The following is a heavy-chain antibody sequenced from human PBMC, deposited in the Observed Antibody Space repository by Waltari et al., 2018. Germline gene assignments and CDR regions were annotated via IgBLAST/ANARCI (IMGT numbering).Heavy chain of an antibody. J-gene: IGHJ4*02. D-gene: IGHD1-26*01. CDR1: GGTFSSYT. Sequence: QVQLVQSGAEVKKPGSSVKVSCKASGGTFSSYTISWVRQAPGQGLEWMGRINPILGIANYAQKCQGRVTITADKSTSTAYMELSSLRSEDTAVYYCARGSVGAKFDYWGQGTLVTVSS. CDR2: INPILGIA. V-gene: IGHV1-69*02. CDR3: ARGSVGAKFDY.